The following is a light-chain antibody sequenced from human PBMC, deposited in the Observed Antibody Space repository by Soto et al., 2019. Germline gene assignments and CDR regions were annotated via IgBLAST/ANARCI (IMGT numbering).Light chain of an antibody. V-gene: IGKV3-20*01. Sequence: EIVLTQSPGTLSLSPGESATLSCRASQSIFSSYLAWYQQKPGQAPRLLIYGASSRATGIPDRFSGDGSGTDFTLKISRLEPEDFAVYYCQQYSHSPLTFGGGTTVDIK. CDR3: QQYSHSPLT. J-gene: IGKJ4*01. CDR2: GAS. CDR1: QSIFSSY.